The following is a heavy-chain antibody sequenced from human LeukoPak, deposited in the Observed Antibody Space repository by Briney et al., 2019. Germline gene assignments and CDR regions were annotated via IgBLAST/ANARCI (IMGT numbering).Heavy chain of an antibody. D-gene: IGHD6-19*01. J-gene: IGHJ5*02. CDR2: INHSGST. V-gene: IGHV4-34*01. Sequence: SETLSLTCAVYGGSFSGYYWSWIRQPPGKGLEWIGEINHSGSTNYNPSLKSRVTISVDTSKNQFSLKLSSVTAADTAVYYCARDGPISSGWYLRVSWFDPRGQGTLVTVSS. CDR3: ARDGPISSGWYLRVSWFDP. CDR1: GGSFSGYY.